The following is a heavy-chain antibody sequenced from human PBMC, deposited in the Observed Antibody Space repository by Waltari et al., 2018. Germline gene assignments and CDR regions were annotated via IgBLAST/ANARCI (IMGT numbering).Heavy chain of an antibody. V-gene: IGHV3-21*01. J-gene: IGHJ4*02. Sequence: EVQLVESGGGLVKPGGSLRLSCAASGFTFSSYSMNWVRQAPGKGLEWVSSISSSSSYRYYADSVKGRFTISRDNAKNSLYLKMNSLRAEDTAVYYCARDPLGYDFWSGYLNNFDYWGQGTLVTVSS. CDR3: ARDPLGYDFWSGYLNNFDY. CDR1: GFTFSSYS. D-gene: IGHD3-3*01. CDR2: ISSSSSYR.